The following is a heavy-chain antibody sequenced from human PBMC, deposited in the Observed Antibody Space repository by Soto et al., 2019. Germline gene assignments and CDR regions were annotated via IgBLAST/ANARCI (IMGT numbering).Heavy chain of an antibody. Sequence: PSETLSLTCTVSGGSISSSSYYWGWIRQPPGKGLEWIGSIYYSGSTYYNPSLKSRVTISVDTSKNQFSLKLSSVTAADTAVYYCAVSVMGMYDYWGQGTLVTVSS. D-gene: IGHD7-27*01. CDR2: IYYSGST. CDR1: GGSISSSSYY. CDR3: AVSVMGMYDY. J-gene: IGHJ4*02. V-gene: IGHV4-39*01.